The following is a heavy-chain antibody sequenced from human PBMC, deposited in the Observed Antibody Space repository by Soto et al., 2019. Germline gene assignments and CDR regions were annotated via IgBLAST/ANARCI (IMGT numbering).Heavy chain of an antibody. CDR2: INSDGSST. V-gene: IGHV3-74*01. J-gene: IGHJ4*02. CDR3: ARDRRSSGYYQFFDY. Sequence: GSLRLSCAASGFTFSSYWMHWVRQAPGKGLVWVSHINSDGSSTTYADSVKGRFTISRDNAKNTLYLQMNSLRAADTAVYYCARDRRSSGYYQFFDYWGQGTLVTVSS. CDR1: GFTFSSYW. D-gene: IGHD3-22*01.